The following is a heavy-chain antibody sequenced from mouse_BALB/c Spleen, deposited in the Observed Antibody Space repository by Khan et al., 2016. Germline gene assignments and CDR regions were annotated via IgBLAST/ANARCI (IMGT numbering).Heavy chain of an antibody. V-gene: IGHV6-6*01. CDR3: RSVYFDY. J-gene: IGHJ2*01. CDR1: GFTFSDAW. CDR2: IRSKANNHAT. Sequence: EVKLEESGGGLVQPGGSMKLSCAASGFTFSDAWMGWVRQSPAKGLEWVAEIRSKANNHATYFTESVKGRFTISRDDTKSSVYLQMNSSRADDTGIYYCRSVYFDYWGQGTTLTVSS.